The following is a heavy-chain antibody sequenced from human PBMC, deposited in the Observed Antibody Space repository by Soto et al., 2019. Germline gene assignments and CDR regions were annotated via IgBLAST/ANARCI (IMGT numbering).Heavy chain of an antibody. CDR1: GFTFSSYA. J-gene: IGHJ4*02. CDR2: ISGSGGST. D-gene: IGHD3-22*01. CDR3: AKTLYYYDTSGYQ. Sequence: PGGSPRLSCAASGFTFSSYAMSWVRQAPGKGLEWVSVISGSGGSTYYADSVKGRFTISRDNSKNTLYLQMNSLRAEDTAVYYCAKTLYYYDTSGYQWGQGTLVTVSS. V-gene: IGHV3-23*01.